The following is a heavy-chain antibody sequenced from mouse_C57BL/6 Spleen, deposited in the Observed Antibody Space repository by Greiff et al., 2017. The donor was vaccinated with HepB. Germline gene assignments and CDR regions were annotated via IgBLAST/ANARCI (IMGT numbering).Heavy chain of an antibody. V-gene: IGHV5-4*01. D-gene: IGHD2-1*01. CDR3: ARDEEIYYGNTGAMDY. Sequence: EVKLMESGGGLVKPGGSLKLSCAASGFTFSSYAMSWVRQTPEKRLEWVATISDGGSYTYYPDNVKGRFTISRDNAKNNLYLQMSHLKSEDTAMYYGARDEEIYYGNTGAMDYWGQGTSVTVSS. CDR2: ISDGGSYT. CDR1: GFTFSSYA. J-gene: IGHJ4*01.